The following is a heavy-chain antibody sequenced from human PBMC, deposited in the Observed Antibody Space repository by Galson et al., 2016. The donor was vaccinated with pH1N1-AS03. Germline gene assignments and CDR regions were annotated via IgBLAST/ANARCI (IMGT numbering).Heavy chain of an antibody. CDR1: GFTFGDYA. CDR3: SRYGSYPDY. J-gene: IGHJ4*02. Sequence: SLRLSCAASGFTFGDYAMSWFRQAPGKGLEWVGFISSKSCGGTKEYAASVKGRFSISGDDSDSIVYLQMNGLKIEDTAVYYCSRYGSYPDYWGQGTLVTVSS. D-gene: IGHD1-1*01. CDR2: ISSKSCGGTK. V-gene: IGHV3-49*03.